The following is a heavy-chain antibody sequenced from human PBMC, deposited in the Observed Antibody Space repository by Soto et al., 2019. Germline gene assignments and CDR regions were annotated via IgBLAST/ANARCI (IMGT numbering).Heavy chain of an antibody. J-gene: IGHJ5*02. Sequence: GGSLRLSCAASGFTFSIYEMNWVRQVPGKGLEWLAYISGSGETAYYADSVRGRFTISRDNAQSSLYLRMNSLRGDDTAVYFCATVPPIGVTIWRFDPWGQGTLVTVSS. V-gene: IGHV3-48*03. CDR1: GFTFSIYE. CDR2: ISGSGETA. CDR3: ATVPPIGVTIWRFDP. D-gene: IGHD2-8*01.